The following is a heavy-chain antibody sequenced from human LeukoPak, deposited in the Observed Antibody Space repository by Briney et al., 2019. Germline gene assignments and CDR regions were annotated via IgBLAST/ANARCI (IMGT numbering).Heavy chain of an antibody. D-gene: IGHD3-3*01. CDR1: RFTFSNSA. J-gene: IGHJ4*02. Sequence: GGSLRLSCAASRFTFSNSAMSWVRQAPGKGLEWVSSISDGGDSTYYADSVKGRFTISRDNSKNTLYLQMNSLRAEDTTVYYCAKDQTIWSGFSWFDYWGQGTLVTVSS. CDR3: AKDQTIWSGFSWFDY. V-gene: IGHV3-23*01. CDR2: ISDGGDST.